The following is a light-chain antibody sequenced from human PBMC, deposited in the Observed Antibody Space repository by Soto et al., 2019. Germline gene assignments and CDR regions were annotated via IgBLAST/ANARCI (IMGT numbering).Light chain of an antibody. CDR3: CSYTSSSTFV. CDR1: SSEVGGYNY. CDR2: DVS. J-gene: IGLJ1*01. V-gene: IGLV2-14*01. Sequence: QSALNQPASVSGSPGQSITISCTGTSSEVGGYNYVSWYQQHPGKAPKLMIYDVSNRPSGVSNRFSGSESGNTASLTISGLQAEDEADYYCCSYTSSSTFVFGSGTKVTVL.